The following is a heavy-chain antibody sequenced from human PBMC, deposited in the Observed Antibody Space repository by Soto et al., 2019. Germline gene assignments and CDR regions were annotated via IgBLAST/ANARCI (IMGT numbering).Heavy chain of an antibody. CDR1: GFTFTRSS. CDR2: ISSTTNYI. CDR3: ARESEDLTSNFDY. Sequence: LRLSCAASGFTFTRSSMNWVRQAPGKGLEWVSSISSTTNYIYYGDSMKGRFTISRDNAKNSLYLEMNSLRAEDTAVYYCARESEDLTSNFDYWGQGTLVTVSS. V-gene: IGHV3-21*06. J-gene: IGHJ4*02.